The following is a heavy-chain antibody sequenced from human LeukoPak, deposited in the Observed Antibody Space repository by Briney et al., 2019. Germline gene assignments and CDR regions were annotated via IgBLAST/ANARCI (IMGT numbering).Heavy chain of an antibody. CDR2: TSAYNGNT. CDR1: GYTFTSYG. V-gene: IGHV1-18*01. Sequence: ASVKVSCKASGYTFTSYGISWVRQAPGQGLEWMGWTSAYNGNTNYAQKLQGRVTMTTDTSTSTAYMELRSLRSDDTAVYYCARAAITIVGGYMDVWGKGTTVTVSS. D-gene: IGHD3-3*01. J-gene: IGHJ6*03. CDR3: ARAAITIVGGYMDV.